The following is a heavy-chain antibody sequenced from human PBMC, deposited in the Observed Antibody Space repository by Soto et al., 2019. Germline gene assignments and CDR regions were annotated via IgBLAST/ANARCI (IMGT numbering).Heavy chain of an antibody. CDR1: GFNFTTYA. D-gene: IGHD1-1*01. Sequence: PGGSLRLSCEASGFNFTTYAMPWVRQAPGKGLEWVSGITGNAGDTYYAASVKGRFTISRDNFKKTLYLQINSLRAEDTAVYYCAKGQWFDWNGGWFDTWGPGTLVTVSS. J-gene: IGHJ5*02. CDR2: ITGNAGDT. CDR3: AKGQWFDWNGGWFDT. V-gene: IGHV3-23*01.